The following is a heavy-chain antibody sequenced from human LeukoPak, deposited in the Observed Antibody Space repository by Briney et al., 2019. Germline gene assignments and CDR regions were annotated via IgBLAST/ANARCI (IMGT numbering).Heavy chain of an antibody. J-gene: IGHJ4*02. CDR3: ARDNSVKLLYDFWSGYYTPNYYFDY. CDR1: GFTFSSYW. D-gene: IGHD3-3*01. V-gene: IGHV3-7*01. Sequence: GGSLRLSCAASGFTFSSYWMSWVRKAPGKGPGWVANIKQDGSEKYYVDSVKGRFTISRDNAKNSLYLQMNSLRAEDTAVYYCARDNSVKLLYDFWSGYYTPNYYFDYWGQGTLVTVSS. CDR2: IKQDGSEK.